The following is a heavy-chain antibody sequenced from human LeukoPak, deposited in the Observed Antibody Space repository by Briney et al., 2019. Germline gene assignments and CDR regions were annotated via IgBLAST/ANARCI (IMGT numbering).Heavy chain of an antibody. CDR2: INPNSGGT. CDR3: ARGYYDSSGYYWDY. Sequence: ASVKVSCKASGYTFTGYYMHWVRQAPGQGLERMGRINPNSGGTNYAQKFQGRVTMTRYTSISTAYMELSRLRSDDTAVYYCARGYYDSSGYYWDYWGQGTLVTVSS. D-gene: IGHD3-22*01. V-gene: IGHV1-2*06. J-gene: IGHJ4*01. CDR1: GYTFTGYY.